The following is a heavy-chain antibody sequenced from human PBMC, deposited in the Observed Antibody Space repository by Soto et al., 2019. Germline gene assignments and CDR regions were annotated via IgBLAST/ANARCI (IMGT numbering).Heavy chain of an antibody. CDR1: GGSISSYY. Sequence: SETLSLTCTVSGGSISSYYWSWIRQPTGKGLEWIGYIYYSGSTNYNPSLKSRVTISVDMSKNQFSLKLSSVTAADTAVYYCERDSSFNRFDPWGQGTLVTVSS. V-gene: IGHV4-59*01. D-gene: IGHD2-15*01. CDR2: IYYSGST. J-gene: IGHJ5*02. CDR3: ERDSSFNRFDP.